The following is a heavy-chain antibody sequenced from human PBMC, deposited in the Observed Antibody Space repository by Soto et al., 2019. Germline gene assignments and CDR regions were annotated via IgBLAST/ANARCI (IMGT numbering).Heavy chain of an antibody. CDR2: IRYSGKT. D-gene: IGHD2-21*02. J-gene: IGHJ3*01. CDR3: ARFQYTVVTPFDL. CDR1: GGSRTNYF. V-gene: IGHV4-59*01. Sequence: QVQLQESGPGLVEPSETLSLTCTVSGGSRTNYFWTWIRQSPGKGLEWIAYIRYSGKTGYNPSLKSRVTISLDTPKNQFSLKLTSVTAADTAIYYCARFQYTVVTPFDLWGQGTMVIVSS.